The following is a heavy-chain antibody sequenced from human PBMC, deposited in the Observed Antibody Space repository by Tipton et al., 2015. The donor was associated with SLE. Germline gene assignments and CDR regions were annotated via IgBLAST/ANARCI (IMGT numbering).Heavy chain of an antibody. Sequence: LRLSCTVSGGSLSSYFWSWVRQAPGKGLEWIASIHYRGALYYDPSLGSRVTISVDLSNNHFSLRVTSVTAADMAKYYCARHADIAVMRYGMDVWGQGTTVIVSS. V-gene: IGHV4-59*08. CDR3: ARHADIAVMRYGMDV. J-gene: IGHJ6*02. CDR1: GGSLSSYF. CDR2: IHYRGAL. D-gene: IGHD6-19*01.